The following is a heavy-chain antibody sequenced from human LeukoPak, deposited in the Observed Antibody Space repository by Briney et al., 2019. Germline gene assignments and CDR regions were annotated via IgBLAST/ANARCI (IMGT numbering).Heavy chain of an antibody. J-gene: IGHJ4*02. D-gene: IGHD2-8*02. Sequence: GGSLRLSCAASGFTFSTFVMIWVRQPPGKGLEWVSSIFPSGGEIHYADSVRGRFTISRDNSKSTLSLQMNSLRAEDTAIYYCATYRQVLLPFESWGQGTLVTVSS. CDR2: IFPSGGEI. CDR3: ATYRQVLLPFES. CDR1: GFTFSTFV. V-gene: IGHV3-23*01.